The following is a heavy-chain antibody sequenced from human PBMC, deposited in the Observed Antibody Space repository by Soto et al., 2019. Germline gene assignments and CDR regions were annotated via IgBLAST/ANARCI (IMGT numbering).Heavy chain of an antibody. CDR2: ISSIGST. V-gene: IGHV4-59*11. CDR1: GGSLTTHY. Sequence: SETLSLTCTVSGGSLTTHYWTLIRQPPGKGLEWIGYISSIGSTNYNPSLKSRVSISLDTSRNQFSLKLYSVTAADTAVYYCARDNVVVPAAPDAFDIWGQGTMVT. D-gene: IGHD2-2*01. J-gene: IGHJ3*02. CDR3: ARDNVVVPAAPDAFDI.